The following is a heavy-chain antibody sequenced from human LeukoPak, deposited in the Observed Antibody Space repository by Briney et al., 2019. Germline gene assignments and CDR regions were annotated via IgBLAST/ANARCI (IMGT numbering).Heavy chain of an antibody. CDR3: ARGSYYYDRIDP. V-gene: IGHV4-39*01. J-gene: IGHJ5*02. CDR2: IYYSGNT. CDR1: GVSISSSNSY. D-gene: IGHD3-22*01. Sequence: SETLSLTCTVSGVSISSSNSYWGWIRQPPGKGLEWIGSIYYSGNTYYNASLKSQVSISIDTSKNQFSLKLSSVTAADTAVYYCARGSYYYDRIDPWGQGTLVTVSS.